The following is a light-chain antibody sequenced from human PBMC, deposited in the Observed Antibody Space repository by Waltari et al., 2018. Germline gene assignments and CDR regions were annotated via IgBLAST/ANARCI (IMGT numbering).Light chain of an antibody. CDR1: QSISSY. Sequence: DIQMTQSPSSLSASVGDRVTITCRASQSISSYLNWYQQKPGKAPNLLIYATSSLQSGVPSRFSGSGSWTDFTLTISSLQPEDFATYYCQPSYSTPQTFGQGTRLEIK. CDR2: ATS. CDR3: QPSYSTPQT. V-gene: IGKV1-39*01. J-gene: IGKJ5*01.